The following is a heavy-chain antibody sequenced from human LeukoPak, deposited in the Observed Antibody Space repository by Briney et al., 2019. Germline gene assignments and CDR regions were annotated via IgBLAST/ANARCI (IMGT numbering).Heavy chain of an antibody. CDR1: GFTFNNAW. CDR3: IADLFNHYYGMDV. V-gene: IGHV3-15*01. Sequence: PGGSLRLSCAASGFTFNNAWMSWVRQAPGKGLEWVGRVKSKSDGGTIDYGARGKGRFTISRDESKHTMSLQMNSLKTEDTGVYYCIADLFNHYYGMDVWGQGTTVTVSS. J-gene: IGHJ6*02. CDR2: VKSKSDGGTI.